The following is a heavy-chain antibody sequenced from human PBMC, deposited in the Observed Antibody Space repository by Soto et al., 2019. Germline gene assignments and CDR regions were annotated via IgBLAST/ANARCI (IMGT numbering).Heavy chain of an antibody. D-gene: IGHD3-10*01. V-gene: IGHV3-30-3*01. Sequence: QVQLVESGGGVVQPGRSLRLSCAASGFTFSNYAVHWVRQAPGKGLEWVAVISYDGGTKNYADSVKGRFTISRDNSRNTLYLQMNSLGVEDTAVYYCATKFHYDSGTYLFDLDYWGQGTLVTVSS. CDR1: GFTFSNYA. CDR3: ATKFHYDSGTYLFDLDY. J-gene: IGHJ4*02. CDR2: ISYDGGTK.